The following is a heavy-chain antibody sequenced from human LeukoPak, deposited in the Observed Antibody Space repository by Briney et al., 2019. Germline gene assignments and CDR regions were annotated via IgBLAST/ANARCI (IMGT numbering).Heavy chain of an antibody. CDR2: ISISGSTI. V-gene: IGHV3-48*04. CDR1: GFTFSSCS. Sequence: PGGSLRLSCAASGFTFSSCSMNWVRQAPGKGLEWVSYISISGSTIYYADSVKGRFTISRDNAKNSLYLQMNSLRAEDTAVYYCARVKRGYSYGYYFDYWGQGTLVTVSS. CDR3: ARVKRGYSYGYYFDY. D-gene: IGHD5-18*01. J-gene: IGHJ4*02.